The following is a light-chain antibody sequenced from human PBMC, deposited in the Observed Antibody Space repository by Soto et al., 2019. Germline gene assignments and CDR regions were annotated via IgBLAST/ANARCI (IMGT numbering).Light chain of an antibody. CDR2: AAS. CDR3: QQTYTTPLT. J-gene: IGKJ4*01. CDR1: HTIGTY. V-gene: IGKV1-39*01. Sequence: DIQMTQSPSSLSASVGDRVTITCRASHTIGTYLNWYQQKPRTAPKLMLYAASSLQSGAPSRFSGSGYGRDFALTISSLQPEDFGSYYCQQTYTTPLTVGGGTKVEI.